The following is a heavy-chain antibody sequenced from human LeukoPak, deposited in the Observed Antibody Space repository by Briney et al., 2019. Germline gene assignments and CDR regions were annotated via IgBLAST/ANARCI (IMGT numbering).Heavy chain of an antibody. J-gene: IGHJ2*01. V-gene: IGHV5-51*01. CDR2: FYPTDSDA. D-gene: IGHD2-21*01. CDR3: ARSLVTHWRFDL. CDR1: GYSFDSYW. Sequence: GESLKISCQGSGYSFDSYWIGWVRQMPGKGLEWIGIFYPTDSDAHYSPSFQGQVTMSADTSINTAYLQWSSLKAPDTAIYYCARSLVTHWRFDLWGRGTPVIVSS.